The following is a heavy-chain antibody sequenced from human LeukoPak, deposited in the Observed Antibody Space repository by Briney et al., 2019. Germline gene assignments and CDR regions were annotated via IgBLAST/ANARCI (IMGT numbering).Heavy chain of an antibody. CDR3: VRHPRGGPYFDY. Sequence: SETLSLTCTVSGGSVSSGSYYWSWVRQPPGKGLEWIGYIYYTGNTNYNPSLKSRVTISVDTSKNHFSLKLNSVTAADMAVYYCVRHPRGGPYFDYWGQGTLVTVSS. CDR2: IYYTGNT. D-gene: IGHD3-16*01. V-gene: IGHV4-61*03. J-gene: IGHJ4*02. CDR1: GGSVSSGSYY.